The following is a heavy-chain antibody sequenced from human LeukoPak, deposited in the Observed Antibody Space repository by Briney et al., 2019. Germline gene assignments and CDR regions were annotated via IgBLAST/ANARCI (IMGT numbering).Heavy chain of an antibody. Sequence: PSETLSLTCAVYGGSFSGYYWSWIRQPPGKGLEWIGEINHSGSTNYNPSLKSRVTISVDTSKNQFSLKLSSVTAADTAVYYCARRVWRRGGRAHSDYYMDVWGKGTTVTISS. D-gene: IGHD1-26*01. J-gene: IGHJ6*03. CDR3: ARRVWRRGGRAHSDYYMDV. CDR1: GGSFSGYY. V-gene: IGHV4-34*01. CDR2: INHSGST.